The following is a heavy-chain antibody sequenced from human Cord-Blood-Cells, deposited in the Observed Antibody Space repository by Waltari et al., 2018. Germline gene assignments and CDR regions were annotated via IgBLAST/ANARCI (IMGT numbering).Heavy chain of an antibody. Sequence: QVQLVDSGGGVVQHGRTLRIACAASGFTLSSYDMHWVRQATGKGLEWVAVISYDGSNKYYADSVKGRFTISRDNSKNTLYLQMTSLRAEDTAVYYCATIYDAFGIWGQGTMVTVSS. CDR1: GFTLSSYD. CDR3: ATIYDAFGI. J-gene: IGHJ3*02. V-gene: IGHV3-30*03. CDR2: ISYDGSNK. D-gene: IGHD2-21*01.